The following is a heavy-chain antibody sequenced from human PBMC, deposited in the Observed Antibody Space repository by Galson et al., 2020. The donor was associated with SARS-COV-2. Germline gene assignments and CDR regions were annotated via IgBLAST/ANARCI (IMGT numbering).Heavy chain of an antibody. CDR1: GGSISTYY. CDR2: IYYRRST. Sequence: SEPLSLTCTVSGGSISTYYWRWIRQPPGKGLEWIGSIYYRRSTNYNPSLKSRVTISVDTSKYQSSLKMTSVTAADTGVDYCARVRTTVTMYTNYHCYGSDVWGQGTTVTVSS. CDR3: ARVRTTVTMYTNYHCYGSDV. J-gene: IGHJ6*02. V-gene: IGHV4-59*01. D-gene: IGHD4-17*01.